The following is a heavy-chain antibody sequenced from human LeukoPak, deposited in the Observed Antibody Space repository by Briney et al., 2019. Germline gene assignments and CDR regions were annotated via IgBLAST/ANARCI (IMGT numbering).Heavy chain of an antibody. D-gene: IGHD2-8*01. J-gene: IGHJ3*02. V-gene: IGHV1-2*02. Sequence: ASVKVSCKASGYTFTGYYMHWVRQAPGQGLEWMGWINPNSGGTNYAQKFQGRVTMTRDTSISTAYMELSRLRSDDTAVYYCARAYQIGYCTNGVCYSDAFDIWGQGTMVTVSS. CDR3: ARAYQIGYCTNGVCYSDAFDI. CDR1: GYTFTGYY. CDR2: INPNSGGT.